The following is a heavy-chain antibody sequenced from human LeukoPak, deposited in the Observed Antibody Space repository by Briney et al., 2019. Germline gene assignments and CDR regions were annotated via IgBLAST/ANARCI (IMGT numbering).Heavy chain of an antibody. CDR3: TRGYYYGWGSPPGPPDY. Sequence: ASVKVSCKASGYTFTNYGISWVRQAPGQGLEWMGWISAYNDNSNYAQNLQGRVTMTTDTSTSTAYMELRSLRSDDTAVYYCTRGYYYGWGSPPGPPDYWGQGTLVTVSS. V-gene: IGHV1-18*01. D-gene: IGHD3-10*01. CDR2: ISAYNDNS. CDR1: GYTFTNYG. J-gene: IGHJ4*02.